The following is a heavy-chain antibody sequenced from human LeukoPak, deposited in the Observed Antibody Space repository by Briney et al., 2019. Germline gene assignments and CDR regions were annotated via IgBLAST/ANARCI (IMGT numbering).Heavy chain of an antibody. CDR2: ISSSSSYI. CDR3: ARFDYYGMDV. J-gene: IGHJ6*02. CDR1: GFTFSSYS. Sequence: GGSLRLSRAASGFTFSSYSMNWLRQAPGKGLEWVSSISSSSSYIYYADSVKGRFTISKDNAKNSLYLQMNSLRAEDTAVYYCARFDYYGMDVWGQGTTVTVSS. V-gene: IGHV3-21*01.